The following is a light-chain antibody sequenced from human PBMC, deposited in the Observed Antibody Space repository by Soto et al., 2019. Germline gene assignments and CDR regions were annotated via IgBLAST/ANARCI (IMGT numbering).Light chain of an antibody. CDR2: GAS. J-gene: IGKJ1*01. CDR3: QQYLGA. V-gene: IGKV3-20*01. CDR1: QSVSSSY. Sequence: EIVLTQSPGTLSLSPGERATLSCRASQSVSSSYLAWYQQKPGQAPRLLIYGASSRATGIPDRFSGSGSGTDFTLTISRLEPEDFAVYYCQQYLGASGQGTKV.